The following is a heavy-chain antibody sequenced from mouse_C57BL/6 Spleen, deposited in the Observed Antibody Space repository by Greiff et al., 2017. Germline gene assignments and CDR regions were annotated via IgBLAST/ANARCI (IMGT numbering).Heavy chain of an antibody. D-gene: IGHD1-1*01. CDR3: ARSGSHYYGPDFDG. J-gene: IGHJ1*03. V-gene: IGHV1-69*01. CDR2: IDPSDSYT. CDR1: GYTFTSYW. Sequence: QVQLQQPGAELVMPGASVKLSCKASGYTFTSYWMHWVKQRPGQGLEWIGEIDPSDSYTNYNQKFKGKSTLTVDKSSSTAYMQLSSLTSEDSAVYYCARSGSHYYGPDFDGWGTGTTVTVSS.